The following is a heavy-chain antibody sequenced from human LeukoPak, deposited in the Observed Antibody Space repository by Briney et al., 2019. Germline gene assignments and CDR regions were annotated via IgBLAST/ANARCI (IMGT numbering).Heavy chain of an antibody. Sequence: SETLSLTCAVYGGSFSGYYWSWIRQPPGKGLEWIGEINHSGSTNYNPSLKSRVTISVDTSKNQFSLKLSSATAADTAVYYCARVVPAAHNDYWGQGTLVTVSS. CDR3: ARVVPAAHNDY. V-gene: IGHV4-34*01. J-gene: IGHJ4*02. CDR2: INHSGST. D-gene: IGHD2-2*01. CDR1: GGSFSGYY.